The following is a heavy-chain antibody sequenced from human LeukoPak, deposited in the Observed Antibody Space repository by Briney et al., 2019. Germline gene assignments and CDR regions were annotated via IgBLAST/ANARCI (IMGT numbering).Heavy chain of an antibody. CDR3: ARVKAALDY. CDR1: NGSIGFYF. D-gene: IGHD6-25*01. J-gene: IGHJ4*02. V-gene: IGHV4-59*12. CDR2: IYHSGST. Sequence: PSETLSLTCTVSNGSIGFYFWSWIRQPPGKGLEWIGEIYHSGSTNYNPSLKSRVTMSVDKSMNHFSLKLSSVTAADTAVYYCARVKAALDYWGQGTLVTISS.